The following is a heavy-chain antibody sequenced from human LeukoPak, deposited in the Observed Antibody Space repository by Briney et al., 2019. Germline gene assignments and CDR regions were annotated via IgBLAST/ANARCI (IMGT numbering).Heavy chain of an antibody. CDR2: IWYDGGNK. D-gene: IGHD1-14*01. J-gene: IGHJ6*03. CDR3: AKDSNPAGYYYMDV. CDR1: GFTFSTYG. V-gene: IGHV3-33*06. Sequence: GRSLRLSCAASGFTFSTYGMYWVRQAPGKGLDWVAVIWYDGGNKYYADSVKGRFTISRDNSKNTLYLQMNSLRAEDTAVYYCAKDSNPAGYYYMDVWGKGTTVTVSS.